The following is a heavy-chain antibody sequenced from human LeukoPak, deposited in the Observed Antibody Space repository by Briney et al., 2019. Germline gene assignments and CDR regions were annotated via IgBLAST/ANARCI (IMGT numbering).Heavy chain of an antibody. J-gene: IGHJ4*02. V-gene: IGHV1-2*02. CDR3: ARIQGNGDYRDY. CDR2: ISPDSGGT. CDR1: GYTFTRYY. Sequence: GASVKVSCKASGYTFTRYYIHWVRQAPGQGLEWMGWISPDSGGTNYAQKFQGRVTMTRDTSISTAYMELRTLTSDDTAVYYCARIQGNGDYRDYWGQGTLVTVSS. D-gene: IGHD4-17*01.